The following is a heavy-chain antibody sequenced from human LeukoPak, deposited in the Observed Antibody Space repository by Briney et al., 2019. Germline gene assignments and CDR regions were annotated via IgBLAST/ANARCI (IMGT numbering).Heavy chain of an antibody. V-gene: IGHV4-4*09. D-gene: IGHD3-22*01. CDR2: IYTSGST. CDR3: ARYGSGYHFDS. CDR1: GGSISSYY. J-gene: IGHJ4*02. Sequence: SETLSLTCTVAGGSISSYYWSWIRQPPGKGLEWIGYIYTSGSTNYNPSLKSRVTISVDTSKNQFSLKLSSVTAADTAVYYCARYGSGYHFDSWGQGTLVTVSS.